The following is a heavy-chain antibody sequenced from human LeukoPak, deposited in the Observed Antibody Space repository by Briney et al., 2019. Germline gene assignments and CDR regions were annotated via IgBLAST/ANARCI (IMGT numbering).Heavy chain of an antibody. CDR1: GFTVSSNY. CDR2: IYSGGST. D-gene: IGHD2-2*01. CDR3: ARASPGPYCSSTSCYAGNWFDP. J-gene: IGHJ5*02. V-gene: IGHV3-53*01. Sequence: GGSLRLSCAASGFTVSSNYMSWVRQAPGKGLEWVSVIYSGGSTYYADSVKGRFTISRDNSKSTLYIQMNSLRAEDTAVYYCARASPGPYCSSTSCYAGNWFDPWGQGTLVTVSS.